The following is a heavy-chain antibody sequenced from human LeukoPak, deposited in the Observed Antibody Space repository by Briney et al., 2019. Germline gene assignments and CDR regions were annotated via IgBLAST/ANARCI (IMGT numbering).Heavy chain of an antibody. CDR2: ISSSGSTI. J-gene: IGHJ6*02. V-gene: IGHV3-48*04. Sequence: GGSLRLSCAASGFTFSSYAMSWVRQAPGKGLEWVSYISSSGSTIYYADSVKGRFTISRDNAKDSLYLQMNSLRAEDTAVYYCARDENPTTDYYYGMDVWGQGTTVTVSS. CDR1: GFTFSSYA. CDR3: ARDENPTTDYYYGMDV. D-gene: IGHD4-17*01.